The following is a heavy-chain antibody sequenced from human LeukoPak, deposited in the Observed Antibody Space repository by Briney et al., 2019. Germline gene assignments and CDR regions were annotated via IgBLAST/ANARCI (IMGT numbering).Heavy chain of an antibody. D-gene: IGHD3-10*01. J-gene: IGHJ3*02. CDR1: GGSFSGYY. V-gene: IGHV4-34*01. Sequence: PSETLSLTCAVYGGSFSGYYWSWIRQPPRKGLEWIGEINHSGSTNYNPSLKSRVTISVDTSKNQFSLKLSSVTAADTAVYYCASKRRGAFDIWGQGTMVTVSS. CDR3: ASKRRGAFDI. CDR2: INHSGST.